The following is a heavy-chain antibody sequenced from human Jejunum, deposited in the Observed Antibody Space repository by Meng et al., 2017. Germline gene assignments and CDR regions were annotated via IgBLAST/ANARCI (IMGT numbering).Heavy chain of an antibody. Sequence: IHLRVSGPKPGKPHQHPRRTGTFPGSYLSTCGIAVGRIRQSPGKALEWLALIYWDDDKRYSPSLKNRLTITKDTAKYQVFLTMTNILPVDTGTYYCAHAPSGNELLDFDFWGQGILVTVSS. V-gene: IGHV2-5*02. D-gene: IGHD1-26*01. J-gene: IGHJ4*02. CDR2: IYWDDDK. CDR1: GSYLSTCGIA. CDR3: AHAPSGNELLDFDF.